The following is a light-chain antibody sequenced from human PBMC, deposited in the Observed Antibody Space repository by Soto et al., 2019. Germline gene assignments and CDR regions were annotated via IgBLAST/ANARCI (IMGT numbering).Light chain of an antibody. J-gene: IGKJ1*01. V-gene: IGKV1-6*01. CDR3: LQHSNYPWS. CDR1: QDIRYG. CDR2: AAS. Sequence: AIQMTQSPSSLSASVGDRVTITCRASQDIRYGLSWYQQKAGKAPKLLIYAASSLQRGVPSRFSGSGSGTDFTLTISSLQPEDFATYSCLQHSNYPWSFGQGTKVDIK.